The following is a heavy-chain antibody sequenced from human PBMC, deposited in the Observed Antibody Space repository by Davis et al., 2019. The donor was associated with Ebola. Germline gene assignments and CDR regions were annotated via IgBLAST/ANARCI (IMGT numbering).Heavy chain of an antibody. J-gene: IGHJ4*02. CDR2: ISSNGGST. Sequence: GESLKISCSASGFTFSSYAMHWVRQAPGKGLEYVSAISSNGGSTYYADSVKGRFTISRDNSKNTLYLQMSSLRAEDTAVYYCVKGNVLLWFGELRGFDYWGQGTLVTVSS. V-gene: IGHV3-64D*06. CDR1: GFTFSSYA. D-gene: IGHD3-10*01. CDR3: VKGNVLLWFGELRGFDY.